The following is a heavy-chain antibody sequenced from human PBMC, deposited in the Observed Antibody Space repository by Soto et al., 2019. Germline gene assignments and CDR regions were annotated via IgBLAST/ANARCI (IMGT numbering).Heavy chain of an antibody. J-gene: IGHJ4*02. CDR2: ISSSSSYI. D-gene: IGHD3-10*01. CDR3: ARDLTRYLKYYGSGSYHGGYFDY. Sequence: GGSLRLSCAASGFTFSSYSMNWVRQAPGKGLEWVSSISSSSSYIYYADSVKGGFTISRDNAKNSLYLQMNSLRAEDTAVYYCARDLTRYLKYYGSGSYHGGYFDYWGQGTLVTVSS. CDR1: GFTFSSYS. V-gene: IGHV3-21*01.